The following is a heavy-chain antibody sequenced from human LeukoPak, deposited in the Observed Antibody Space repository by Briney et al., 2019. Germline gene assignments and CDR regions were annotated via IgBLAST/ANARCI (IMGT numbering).Heavy chain of an antibody. CDR3: AKDLGGKPYYYYGGDV. V-gene: IGHV3-23*01. Sequence: GGSLRLFCAASGFTFHSYAMGWVRQAPGKGLELVSSMSGRGGITYDTDSVKGRFTISRDDSKNTLYLQMNSLSAEDTAVYYCAKDLGGKPYYYYGGDVWGQGATVTVSS. CDR2: MSGRGGIT. J-gene: IGHJ6*02. CDR1: GFTFHSYA.